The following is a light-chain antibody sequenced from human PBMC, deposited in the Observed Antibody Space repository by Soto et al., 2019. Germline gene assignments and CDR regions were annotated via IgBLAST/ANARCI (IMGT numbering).Light chain of an antibody. CDR3: QTWGTGILG. Sequence: QSVLTQSPSASASLGASVKLTCTLSSGHSSYAIAWHQQQPEKGPRYLMKLNSDGSHSKGDAIPDRFSGSSSGAERYHNITSLHSADEADYYCQTWGTGILGFGGATQLTVL. CDR2: LNSDGSH. J-gene: IGLJ2*01. CDR1: SGHSSYA. V-gene: IGLV4-69*01.